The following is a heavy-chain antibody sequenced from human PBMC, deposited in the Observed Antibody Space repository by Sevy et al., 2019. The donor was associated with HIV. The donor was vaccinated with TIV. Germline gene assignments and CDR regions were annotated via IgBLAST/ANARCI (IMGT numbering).Heavy chain of an antibody. Sequence: SETLSLTCAVYGGSLSGYYWSWIRQPPGEGLEWIGEIMPSGITNYNPSLKSRVSISIDTSKNQFSLKVNSVTAADTAIYYCARGQWEHPFWGQGTQVTVSS. CDR1: GGSLSGYY. CDR2: IMPSGIT. V-gene: IGHV4-34*01. D-gene: IGHD1-26*01. J-gene: IGHJ4*02. CDR3: ARGQWEHPF.